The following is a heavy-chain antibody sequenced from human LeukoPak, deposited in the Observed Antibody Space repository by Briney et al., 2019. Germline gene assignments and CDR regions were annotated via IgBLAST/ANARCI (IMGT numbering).Heavy chain of an antibody. J-gene: IGHJ4*02. D-gene: IGHD6-19*01. CDR1: GFTFSSYA. CDR3: ARESLIAVAGNYFDY. Sequence: GGSLRLSCAASGFTFSSYAMHWVRQAPGKGLEWVAVISYGGSNKYYADSVKGRFTISRDNSKNTLYLQMNSLRAEDTAVYYCARESLIAVAGNYFDYWGQGTLVTVSS. V-gene: IGHV3-30-3*01. CDR2: ISYGGSNK.